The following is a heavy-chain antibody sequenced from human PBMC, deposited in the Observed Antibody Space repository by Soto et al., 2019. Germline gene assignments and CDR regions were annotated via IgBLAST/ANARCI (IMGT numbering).Heavy chain of an antibody. J-gene: IGHJ4*02. Sequence: EVQLVASGGGLVQPGGSLRLSCAASGFTFSSYSMNWVRQAPGKGLEWVSYISSSSSTIYYADSVKGRFTISRDNAKNSLYLQMNSLRAEDTAVYYCARDSTVYDYIWGSYRAFFDYWGQGTLVTVSS. CDR3: ARDSTVYDYIWGSYRAFFDY. D-gene: IGHD3-16*02. V-gene: IGHV3-48*01. CDR1: GFTFSSYS. CDR2: ISSSSSTI.